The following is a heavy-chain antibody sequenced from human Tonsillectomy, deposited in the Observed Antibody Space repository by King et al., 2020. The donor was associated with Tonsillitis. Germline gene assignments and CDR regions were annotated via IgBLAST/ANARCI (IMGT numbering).Heavy chain of an antibody. CDR1: GFTFSSYS. CDR3: ARVVRTAIRLWYFDL. J-gene: IGHJ2*01. V-gene: IGHV3-21*01. CDR2: ISSSSSYI. D-gene: IGHD2-21*02. Sequence: EVQLVESGGGLVKPGGSLRLSCAASGFTFSSYSMNWVRQAPGKGLEWVSSISSSSSYIYYADSVKGRFTISRDNAKNSLYLQMNSLRAEDTAVYYCARVVRTAIRLWYFDLWGRGTLVTVSS.